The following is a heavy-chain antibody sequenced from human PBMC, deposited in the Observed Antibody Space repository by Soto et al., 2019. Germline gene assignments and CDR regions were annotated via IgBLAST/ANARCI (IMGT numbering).Heavy chain of an antibody. CDR3: ARGNHRWLQLWYFDL. CDR2: IIPIFGTA. Sequence: QVQLVQSGAEVKNPGSSVTVSCKASGGTFSSCTISWVRQAPGQGLEWMGGIIPIFGTANYAQKFQGRVTITADESTSTAYMELSSLRSEDTAVYYCARGNHRWLQLWYFDLWGRGTLVTVYS. D-gene: IGHD5-12*01. CDR1: GGTFSSCT. V-gene: IGHV1-69*12. J-gene: IGHJ2*01.